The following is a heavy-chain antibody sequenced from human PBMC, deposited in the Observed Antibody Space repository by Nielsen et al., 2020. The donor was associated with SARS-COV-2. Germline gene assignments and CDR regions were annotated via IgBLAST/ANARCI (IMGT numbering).Heavy chain of an antibody. CDR3: VRGGGVVDF. J-gene: IGHJ4*02. CDR2: VSSDGDTT. Sequence: GESLKISCSASGFTFSIYAMNWVRQAPGKGLEYVSAVSSDGDTTYYADSVRGRFTIPRDNSRNTLYLQMSSLRTEDTAVYYCVRGGGVVDFWGQGTLVTVSS. V-gene: IGHV3-64D*06. D-gene: IGHD2-8*02. CDR1: GFTFSIYA.